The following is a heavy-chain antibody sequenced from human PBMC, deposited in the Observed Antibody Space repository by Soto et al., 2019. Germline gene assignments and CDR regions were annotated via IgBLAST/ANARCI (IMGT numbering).Heavy chain of an antibody. D-gene: IGHD5-18*01. CDR1: GGSFSGYY. J-gene: IGHJ6*02. Sequence: ETLSLTCAVYGGSFSGYYWSWIRQPPGKGLEWIGEINHSGSTNYNPSLKSRVTISVDTSKNQFSLKLSSVTAADTAVYYCARRGTAMVMNYYYGMDVWGQGTTVTVSS. CDR2: INHSGST. V-gene: IGHV4-34*01. CDR3: ARRGTAMVMNYYYGMDV.